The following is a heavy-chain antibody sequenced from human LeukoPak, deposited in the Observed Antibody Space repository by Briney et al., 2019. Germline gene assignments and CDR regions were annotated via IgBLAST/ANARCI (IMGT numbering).Heavy chain of an antibody. Sequence: GSLRFYCAAYEFTFSYYWLDWVRQGQGHELLSWLNTSTDGGSSTYADSVKGRLTISRDNTKTNLYLRMHSLRVEAACIYYWARDDSNGIDYWGQGTLVTVSS. J-gene: IGHJ4*02. CDR1: EFTFSYYW. CDR3: ARDDSNGIDY. CDR2: TSTDGGSS. V-gene: IGHV3-74*01. D-gene: IGHD6-19*01.